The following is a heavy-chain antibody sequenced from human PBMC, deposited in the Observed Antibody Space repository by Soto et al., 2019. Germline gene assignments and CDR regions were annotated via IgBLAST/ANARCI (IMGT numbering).Heavy chain of an antibody. J-gene: IGHJ4*02. CDR1: GGSISSYY. CDR2: IYYSGST. CDR3: ASGSMVRGVAFDY. D-gene: IGHD3-10*01. V-gene: IGHV4-59*01. Sequence: SETLSLTCTVSGGSISSYYWXWIRQPPGKGLEWIGYIYYSGSTNYNPSLKSRVTISVDTSKNQFSLKLSSVTAADTAVYYCASGSMVRGVAFDYWGQGTLVTVSS.